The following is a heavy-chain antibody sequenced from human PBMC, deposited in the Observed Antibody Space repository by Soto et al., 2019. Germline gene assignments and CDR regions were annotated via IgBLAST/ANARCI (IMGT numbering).Heavy chain of an antibody. D-gene: IGHD3-10*01. Sequence: QVQLQESGPGLVRPSETLSLTCTVSGGSISSYYWSWIRQPPGKGLEWIGYIRDSGSTTYNPSLKSRVPISVDTSKKQFSLKVSSVTAADTAVYYCARGLWYGDRDYYMDVWGKGTTVTVSS. V-gene: IGHV4-59*01. CDR2: IRDSGST. CDR3: ARGLWYGDRDYYMDV. J-gene: IGHJ6*03. CDR1: GGSISSYY.